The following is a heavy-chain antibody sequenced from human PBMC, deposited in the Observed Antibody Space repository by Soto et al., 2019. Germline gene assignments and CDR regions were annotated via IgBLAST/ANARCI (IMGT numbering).Heavy chain of an antibody. CDR1: GFIFSRYW. CDR2: IKQDGSEK. Sequence: EVKLVESGGGLVQPGGSLRLSCAASGFIFSRYWMSWVRQAPGKGLEWVANIKQDGSEKYYGDPVKDRFTVSRDNAKNSVSLQMNSLRVEDTAVYYCARDVYYYTGGSYDPGSGDSWGQGTLVAVS. D-gene: IGHD3-16*01. CDR3: ARDVYYYTGGSYDPGSGDS. J-gene: IGHJ4*02. V-gene: IGHV3-7*01.